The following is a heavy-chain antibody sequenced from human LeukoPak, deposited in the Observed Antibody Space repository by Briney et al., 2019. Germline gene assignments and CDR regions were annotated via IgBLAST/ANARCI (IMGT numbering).Heavy chain of an antibody. J-gene: IGHJ4*02. CDR2: VYYSVIP. Sequence: SETLSLTCTVSGDSISSYYWGWIRPPPAKGLACIGYVYYSVIPNDNPSLKRRVTISVDTSKNQRSLKLPSVTTADAAEYYCARTARLFDDWGQGTQVTVSS. D-gene: IGHD4-11*01. CDR3: ARTARLFDD. CDR1: GDSISSYY. V-gene: IGHV4-59*01.